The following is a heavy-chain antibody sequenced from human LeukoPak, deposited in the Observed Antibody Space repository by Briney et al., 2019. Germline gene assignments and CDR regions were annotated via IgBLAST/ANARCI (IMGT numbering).Heavy chain of an antibody. D-gene: IGHD2-2*01. CDR1: GYTFTDYY. V-gene: IGHV1-2*02. CDR3: ANELYCSRTSCFRAEYFHH. Sequence: ASVKVSCKASGYTFTDYYMHWVRQAPGQGLEWVGWINPTSGGTNYAQKFQDRVTMTRDTSISTAYMELSGLRSDDTAVYYCANELYCSRTSCFRAEYFHHWGQGTLVTVSS. J-gene: IGHJ1*01. CDR2: INPTSGGT.